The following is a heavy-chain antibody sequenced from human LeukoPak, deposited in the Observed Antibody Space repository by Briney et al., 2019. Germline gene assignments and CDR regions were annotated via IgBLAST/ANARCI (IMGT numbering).Heavy chain of an antibody. J-gene: IGHJ4*02. CDR2: INTGGDST. V-gene: IGHV3-11*06. D-gene: IGHD2-15*01. CDR1: GFTFRDYY. CDR3: ARQNSMVYCSGGSCPFDY. Sequence: GGSLRLSCAASGFTFRDYYMSWIRQAPGKGLEWLSYINTGGDSTTYADSVKGRFTISRDNAKNSLYLQMNSLRAEDTAVYYCARQNSMVYCSGGSCPFDYWGQGTLVTVSS.